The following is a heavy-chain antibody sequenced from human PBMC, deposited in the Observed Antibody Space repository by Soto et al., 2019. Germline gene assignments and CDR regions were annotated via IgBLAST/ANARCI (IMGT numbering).Heavy chain of an antibody. CDR2: IDWDDDK. CDR3: ARIRYSSGLYYYDY. CDR1: GFSLSTSGMC. Sequence: SGPTLVNPTQTLALTCTFSGFSLSTSGMCVSWIRQPPGKALEWLALIDWDDDKYYSTSLKTRLTISKDTSKNQVVLTMTNMDPVDTATYYCARIRYSSGLYYYDYWGQGTLVTVSS. D-gene: IGHD6-19*01. J-gene: IGHJ4*02. V-gene: IGHV2-70*01.